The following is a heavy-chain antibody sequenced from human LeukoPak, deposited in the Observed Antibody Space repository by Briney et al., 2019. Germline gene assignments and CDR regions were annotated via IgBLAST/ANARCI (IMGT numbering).Heavy chain of an antibody. J-gene: IGHJ3*02. V-gene: IGHV3-9*03. CDR1: GFTFVDYA. CDR3: AKDTIDSSGYAYLLGAFDI. D-gene: IGHD3-22*01. CDR2: ISWNSGDL. Sequence: GGSLRLSCAASGFTFVDYAMHWVRQPPGKGLEWVSGISWNSGDLGYADSVRGRFTISRDNAKHSLYLQMNGLRTEDMALYYCAKDTIDSSGYAYLLGAFDIWGQGTMVTVSS.